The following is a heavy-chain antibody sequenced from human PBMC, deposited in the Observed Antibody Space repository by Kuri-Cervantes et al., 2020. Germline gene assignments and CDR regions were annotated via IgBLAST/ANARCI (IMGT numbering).Heavy chain of an antibody. CDR2: ISYDGSNK. CDR3: ARGHSSGLYQYYYYYYGMDV. Sequence: GGSLRLSCAASGFTFSSYGMHWVRQAPGKGLEWVAVISYDGSNKYYADSVKGRFTISRDNSKNTLYLQMNSLRAEDAAVYYCARGHSSGLYQYYYYYYGMDVWGQGTTVTVSS. J-gene: IGHJ6*02. V-gene: IGHV3-30*03. CDR1: GFTFSSYG. D-gene: IGHD6-19*01.